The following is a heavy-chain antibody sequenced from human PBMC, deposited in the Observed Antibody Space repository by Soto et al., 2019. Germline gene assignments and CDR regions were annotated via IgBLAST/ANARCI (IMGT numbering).Heavy chain of an antibody. CDR2: IYYSGST. CDR3: AREYYYDSSGYPDIPYGMDV. V-gene: IGHV4-30-4*01. D-gene: IGHD3-22*01. CDR1: GGSISSGDYY. Sequence: QTLSLTCTVSGGSISSGDYYWSWIRQPPGKGLEWIGYIYYSGSTYYNPSLKSRVTISVDTSKNQFSLKLSSVTAADTAVYYCAREYYYDSSGYPDIPYGMDVWGQGTTVTVSS. J-gene: IGHJ6*02.